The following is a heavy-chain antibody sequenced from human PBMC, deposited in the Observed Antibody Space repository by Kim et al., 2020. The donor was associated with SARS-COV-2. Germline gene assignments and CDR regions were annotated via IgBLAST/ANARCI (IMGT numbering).Heavy chain of an antibody. V-gene: IGHV1-24*01. Sequence: AQKSQGRVTMTEDTSTDTAYMELSSLRSEDTAVYYCATGTGTTGYYGMDVWGQGTTVTVSS. D-gene: IGHD1-7*01. J-gene: IGHJ6*02. CDR3: ATGTGTTGYYGMDV.